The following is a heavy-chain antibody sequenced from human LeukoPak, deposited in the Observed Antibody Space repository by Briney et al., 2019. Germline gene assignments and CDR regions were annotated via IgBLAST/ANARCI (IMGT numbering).Heavy chain of an antibody. V-gene: IGHV3-23*01. D-gene: IGHD3-16*01. CDR2: ISATGLSI. CDR3: AKLMRHMMEDVLDL. J-gene: IGHJ3*01. CDR1: DFAFTSSG. Sequence: GGSLTLSCTASDFAFTSSGMSWVRQVPGTGLEWVSFISATGLSIYYADSVKGRFTVSRDNSKNTLYLQMNSLRAADTAVYYCAKLMRHMMEDVLDLWGQGTVVTVSS.